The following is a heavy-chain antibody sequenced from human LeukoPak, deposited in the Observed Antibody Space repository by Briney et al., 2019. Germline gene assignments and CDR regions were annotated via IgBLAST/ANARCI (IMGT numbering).Heavy chain of an antibody. V-gene: IGHV3-30-3*01. Sequence: PGGSLRLSCAASGFTFSSYAMHWVRQAPGKGLEWVAVISNDGSNRYYADSVKGRFTLSRDNSKNTLYLQMNSLRAEDTAVYYCARDPNDYCSSASCYPFAFDIWGQGTMVTVSS. CDR2: ISNDGSNR. CDR1: GFTFSSYA. D-gene: IGHD2-2*01. CDR3: ARDPNDYCSSASCYPFAFDI. J-gene: IGHJ3*02.